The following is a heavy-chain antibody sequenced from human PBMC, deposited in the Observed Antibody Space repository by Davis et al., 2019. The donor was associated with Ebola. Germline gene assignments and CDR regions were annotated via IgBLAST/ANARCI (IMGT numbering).Heavy chain of an antibody. Sequence: ASVKVSCKASGYTFTSYGTSWVRQAPGQGLEWMGWISAYNGNTNYAQKLQGRVTMTTDTSTSTAYMELRSLRSDDTAVYYCARGDCSGGSCYSFDYWGQGTLVTVSS. CDR2: ISAYNGNT. CDR1: GYTFTSYG. J-gene: IGHJ4*02. D-gene: IGHD2-15*01. CDR3: ARGDCSGGSCYSFDY. V-gene: IGHV1-18*01.